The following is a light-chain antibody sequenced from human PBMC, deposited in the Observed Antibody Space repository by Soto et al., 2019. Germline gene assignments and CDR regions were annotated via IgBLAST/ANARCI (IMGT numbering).Light chain of an antibody. CDR3: QQYGSSPFT. CDR1: QSVNNNY. J-gene: IGKJ3*01. Sequence: EIVLTQSPGTLSLYPGERATLSCRASQSVNNNYLVWYQQNPGQPPRLLIYGASSRATGIPDRFSGSGSGTDVTLTISRLEPEDFAVYYCQQYGSSPFTVGPGPKVDIK. V-gene: IGKV3-20*01. CDR2: GAS.